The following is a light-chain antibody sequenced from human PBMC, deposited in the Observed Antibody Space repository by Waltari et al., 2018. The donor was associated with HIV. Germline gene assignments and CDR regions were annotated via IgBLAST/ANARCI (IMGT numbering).Light chain of an antibody. CDR3: LAWDSNLGGWV. CDR1: NHNVAHQR. V-gene: IGLV10-54*04. J-gene: IGLJ3*02. Sequence: LTQPPSISTVSGQTATVTCIGDNHNVAHQRAPWLQPRQGHPPKLLSHRKNNRPSGVSELFSASRAGHTTFLTISGLQSEDEADYFCLAWDSNLGGWVFGGGTHLTV. CDR2: RKN.